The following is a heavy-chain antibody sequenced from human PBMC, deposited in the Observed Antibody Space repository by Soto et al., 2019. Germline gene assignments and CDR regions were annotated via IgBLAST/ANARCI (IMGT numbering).Heavy chain of an antibody. CDR2: IIPIFGTA. Sequence: SVKVSCKASGGTFSSYAISWVRQAPGQGLEWMGGIIPIFGTANYAQKFQGRVTITADKSTSTAYMELSSLRSEDTAVYYCASSVGGSSGYYGLFDYWGQGTLVTVSS. D-gene: IGHD3-22*01. J-gene: IGHJ4*02. V-gene: IGHV1-69*06. CDR1: GGTFSSYA. CDR3: ASSVGGSSGYYGLFDY.